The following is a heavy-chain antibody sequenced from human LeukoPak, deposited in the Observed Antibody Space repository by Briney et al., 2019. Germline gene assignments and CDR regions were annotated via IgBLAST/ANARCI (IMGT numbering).Heavy chain of an antibody. CDR3: ARGVAAQALPDY. D-gene: IGHD6-6*01. V-gene: IGHV4-59*01. CDR2: IYYSGST. J-gene: IGHJ4*02. Sequence: PSETLSLTCTVSGGSISSYYWSWIRQPPGKGLEWIGYIYYSGSTNYNSSLKSRVTISVDTSKNQFSLKLSSVTAADTAVYYCARGVAAQALPDYWGQGTLVTVSS. CDR1: GGSISSYY.